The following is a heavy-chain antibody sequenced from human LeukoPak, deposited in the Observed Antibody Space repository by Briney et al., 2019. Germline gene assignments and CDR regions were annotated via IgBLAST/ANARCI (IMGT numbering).Heavy chain of an antibody. CDR1: GGSFSGYY. J-gene: IGHJ5*02. CDR2: INHSGST. V-gene: IGHV4-34*01. D-gene: IGHD3-10*01. CDR3: ARTRGPYGSYGSRGSTGNWFDP. Sequence: SETLSLTCAVYGGSFSGYYWSWIRQPPGKGLEWIGEINHSGSTNYNPSLKGRVTISVDTSKNQFSLKLSSVTAADTAVYYCARTRGPYGSYGSRGSTGNWFDPWGQGTLVTVSS.